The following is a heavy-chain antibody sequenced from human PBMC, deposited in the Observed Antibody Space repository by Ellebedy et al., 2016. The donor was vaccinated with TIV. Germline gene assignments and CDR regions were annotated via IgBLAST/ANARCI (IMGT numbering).Heavy chain of an antibody. V-gene: IGHV3-23*01. J-gene: IGHJ4*02. CDR1: GFTFSSFA. Sequence: GGSLRLSCAASGFTFSSFAMHWVRQAPGKGLEWLSVISGGGGSTYHADFVKGRFTITRDNSKNTLYLQLNRLRSDDTAVYYCAKGSSSGFNYDRVGSEYWGQGTLVTVSS. D-gene: IGHD3-22*01. CDR2: ISGGGGST. CDR3: AKGSSSGFNYDRVGSEY.